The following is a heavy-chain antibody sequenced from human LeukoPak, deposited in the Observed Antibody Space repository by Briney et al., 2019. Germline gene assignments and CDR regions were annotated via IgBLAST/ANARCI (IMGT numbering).Heavy chain of an antibody. CDR3: AKDTFRSGWYYFDY. D-gene: IGHD6-19*01. CDR2: ISGSGDST. CDR1: GFTFSSYA. J-gene: IGHJ4*02. Sequence: GGSLRLTCAASGFTFSSYAMSWVRQAPGKGLEWISAISGSGDSTYYADSVKGRFTISRDNSKNTLYLQMNSLRAEDTAIYYCAKDTFRSGWYYFDYWGQGTLVTVSS. V-gene: IGHV3-23*01.